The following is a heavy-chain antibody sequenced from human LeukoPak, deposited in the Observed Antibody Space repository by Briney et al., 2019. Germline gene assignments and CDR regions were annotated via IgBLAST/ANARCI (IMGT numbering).Heavy chain of an antibody. Sequence: GGSLRLSCAASGFTFSSYTLTWVRQAPGKGLEWVSAISGSGGSTYYADSVKGRFTISRDNSKNTLYLQMNSLRAEDTAVYYCAKDLRNSATGYGYWGQGTLVTVSS. D-gene: IGHD2-15*01. CDR2: ISGSGGST. J-gene: IGHJ4*02. V-gene: IGHV3-23*01. CDR3: AKDLRNSATGYGY. CDR1: GFTFSSYT.